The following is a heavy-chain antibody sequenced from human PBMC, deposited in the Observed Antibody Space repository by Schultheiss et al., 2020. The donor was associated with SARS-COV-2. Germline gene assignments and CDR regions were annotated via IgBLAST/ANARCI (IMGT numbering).Heavy chain of an antibody. J-gene: IGHJ6*02. Sequence: GGSLRLSCAVSGFTFSSYAMSWVRQAPGKGLEWVSAISGSGGSTYYADSVKGRFTISRDNSKNTLYLQMNSLRAEDTAVYYCARDGGIVPAAQYYYYYGMDVWGQGTTVTVSS. D-gene: IGHD2-2*01. CDR1: GFTFSSYA. CDR2: ISGSGGST. V-gene: IGHV3-23*01. CDR3: ARDGGIVPAAQYYYYYGMDV.